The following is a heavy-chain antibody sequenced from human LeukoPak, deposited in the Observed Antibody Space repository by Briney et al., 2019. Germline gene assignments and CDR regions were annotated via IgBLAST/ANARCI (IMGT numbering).Heavy chain of an antibody. CDR2: IIPIFGTA. Sequence: GSSVKVSCKASGGTFSSYAISWVRQAPGQGLEWMGGIIPIFGTANYAQKFQGRVTITADESTSTAYMELSSLRSEDTAVYYCARPYCGGDCYSLGYYFDYWGQGTLVTVSS. CDR3: ARPYCGGDCYSLGYYFDY. V-gene: IGHV1-69*01. J-gene: IGHJ4*02. D-gene: IGHD2-21*02. CDR1: GGTFSSYA.